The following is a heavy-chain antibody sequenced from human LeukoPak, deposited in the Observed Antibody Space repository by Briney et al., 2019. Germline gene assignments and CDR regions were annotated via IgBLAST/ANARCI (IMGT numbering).Heavy chain of an antibody. CDR2: INPDSGGT. D-gene: IGHD6-19*01. CDR3: ARGRYRSGWYGY. CDR1: GYTFTGYY. J-gene: IGHJ4*02. Sequence: ASVKVSCKASGYTFTGYYMHWVRQAPGQGLEWMGWINPDSGGTNYAQKFQGRVTMTRDTSISTAYMELSRLRSDDTAVYYCARGRYRSGWYGYWGQGTLVTVSS. V-gene: IGHV1-2*02.